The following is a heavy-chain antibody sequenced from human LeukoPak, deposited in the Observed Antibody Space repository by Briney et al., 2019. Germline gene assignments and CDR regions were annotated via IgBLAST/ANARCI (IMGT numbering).Heavy chain of an antibody. CDR1: GYTFTGYY. V-gene: IGHV1-2*02. CDR3: ARLDYDSSGYYRYFDY. D-gene: IGHD3-22*01. J-gene: IGHJ4*02. CDR2: INPNSGGT. Sequence: ASVKVSCKASGYTFTGYYMHWVRQAPGQGLEWMGWINPNSGGTNYAQKFQGRVTMTRDTSISTAYMELSRLRSDDTAVYYCARLDYDSSGYYRYFDYWGQGTLVTVSS.